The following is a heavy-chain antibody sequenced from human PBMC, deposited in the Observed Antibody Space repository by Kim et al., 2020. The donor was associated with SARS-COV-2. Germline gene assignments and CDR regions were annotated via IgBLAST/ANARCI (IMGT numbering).Heavy chain of an antibody. CDR2: VHYRGTI. V-gene: IGHV4-59*08. CDR3: AGGDYYYYMDV. J-gene: IGHJ6*03. D-gene: IGHD3-16*01. CDR1: GGSITSYY. Sequence: SETLSLTCTVSGGSITSYYWSWIRQTPDKRLEWIGYVHYRGTIDSNPSLKSRVTISVDTSNKQISLNLRSVTAADTAVYFCAGGDYYYYMDVWGKGTTVT.